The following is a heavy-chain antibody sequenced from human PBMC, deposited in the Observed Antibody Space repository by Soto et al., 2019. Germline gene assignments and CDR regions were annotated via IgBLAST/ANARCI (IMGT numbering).Heavy chain of an antibody. J-gene: IGHJ4*02. CDR2: VNHSGST. Sequence: SETLSLTCVVYGRSFRDYYWTWIRQPPGAGLEWIGEVNHSGSTNYNPSLKSRVTISVDTSKNQFSLKLSSVPAADTAVYYCARVKYSSSWYVDYWGEAAVVTVSS. D-gene: IGHD6-13*01. V-gene: IGHV4-34*01. CDR3: ARVKYSSSWYVDY. CDR1: GRSFRDYY.